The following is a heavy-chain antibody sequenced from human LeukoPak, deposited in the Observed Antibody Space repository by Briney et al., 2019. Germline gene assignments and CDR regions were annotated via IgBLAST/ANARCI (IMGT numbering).Heavy chain of an antibody. J-gene: IGHJ4*02. CDR3: AINLWFGELPTY. V-gene: IGHV4-30-2*01. D-gene: IGHD3-10*01. CDR2: IYHSGST. Sequence: SQTLSLTCAVSGGSISSGDYSWNWIRQPPGKGLEWIGYIYHSGSTYYNPSLKSRVTISVDRSKNQFSLKLSSVTAADTAVYYCAINLWFGELPTYWGQGTLVTVSS. CDR1: GGSISSGDYS.